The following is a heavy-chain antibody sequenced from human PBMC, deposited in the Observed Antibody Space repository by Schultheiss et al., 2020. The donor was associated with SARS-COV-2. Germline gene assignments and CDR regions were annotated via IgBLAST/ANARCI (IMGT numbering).Heavy chain of an antibody. Sequence: SQTLSLTCSVSGGSVSTYYWSWVRQPPGKPLEWIGYVYYSRSTNYKSSLKSRVTMSVDRSKNQFSLNLTSVTAADAAVYYCASGRWLQFGAFDIWGQGTMVTVSS. J-gene: IGHJ3*02. D-gene: IGHD5-24*01. V-gene: IGHV4-59*02. CDR2: VYYSRST. CDR1: GGSVSTYY. CDR3: ASGRWLQFGAFDI.